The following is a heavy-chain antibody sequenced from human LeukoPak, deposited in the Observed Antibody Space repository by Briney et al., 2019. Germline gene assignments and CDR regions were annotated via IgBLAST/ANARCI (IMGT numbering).Heavy chain of an antibody. CDR2: INPNSGGT. CDR3: ARERRYYDSSGYIIGEYYYYYGMDV. V-gene: IGHV1-2*04. J-gene: IGHJ6*02. CDR1: GYTFTGYY. Sequence: ASVTVSCKASGYTFTGYYMHWVRPAPGQGLEWMGWINPNSGGTNYAQKFQGWVTMTRDTSISTAYMELSRLRSDDTAVYYCARERRYYDSSGYIIGEYYYYYGMDVWGQGTTVTVSS. D-gene: IGHD3-22*01.